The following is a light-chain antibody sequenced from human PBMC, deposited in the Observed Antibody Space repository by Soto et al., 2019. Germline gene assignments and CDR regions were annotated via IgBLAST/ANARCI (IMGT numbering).Light chain of an antibody. V-gene: IGKV3-15*01. Sequence: EIVMTQSPATLSVSPGERATLSCRASQSVSSNLAWYQQKPGQAPRLLIYGASTRATGIPARFSGSGSGAEFSLTISSLQSVEFAVYYFQEYNTLRTFGQGTNVDIK. CDR3: QEYNTLRT. CDR1: QSVSSN. CDR2: GAS. J-gene: IGKJ1*01.